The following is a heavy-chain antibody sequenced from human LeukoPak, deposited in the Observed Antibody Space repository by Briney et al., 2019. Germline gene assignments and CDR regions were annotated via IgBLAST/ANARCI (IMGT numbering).Heavy chain of an antibody. Sequence: SETLSLTCAVYGGSFSGYYWSWIRQPPGKGLEWIGEINHSGSTNYNPSLKSRVTISVDTSKNQFSLKLSSVTAADTAVYYCARADDFWSGYYNRGYFDYGGQGTLVTVSS. D-gene: IGHD3-3*01. CDR3: ARADDFWSGYYNRGYFDY. CDR2: INHSGST. CDR1: GGSFSGYY. J-gene: IGHJ4*02. V-gene: IGHV4-34*01.